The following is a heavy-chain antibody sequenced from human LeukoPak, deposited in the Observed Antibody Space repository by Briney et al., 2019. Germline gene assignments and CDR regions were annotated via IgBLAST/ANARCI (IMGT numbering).Heavy chain of an antibody. CDR1: GFTVSSNY. Sequence: GGSLRLSCAASGFTVSSNYMSWVRQAPGKGLEWVSAISGSGGSTYYADSVKGRFTISRDNSKNTLYLQMNSLRAEDTAVYYCAKDPSIYGDYSEYFQHWGQGTLVTVSS. CDR3: AKDPSIYGDYSEYFQH. J-gene: IGHJ1*01. V-gene: IGHV3-23*01. CDR2: ISGSGGST. D-gene: IGHD4-17*01.